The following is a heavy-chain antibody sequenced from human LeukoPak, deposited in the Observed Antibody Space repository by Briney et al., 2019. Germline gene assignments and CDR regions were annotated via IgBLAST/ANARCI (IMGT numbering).Heavy chain of an antibody. D-gene: IGHD3-22*01. V-gene: IGHV3-23*01. CDR2: ISGSGGST. Sequence: GGSLRLSYAASGFTFSSYAMSWIRQAPGKGLEWVSAISGSGGSTYYADSVKGRFTISRDNSKNTLYLQMNSLRAEDTAVYYCAKGSDSSGYYYIRDYFDYWGQGTLVTVSS. J-gene: IGHJ4*02. CDR1: GFTFSSYA. CDR3: AKGSDSSGYYYIRDYFDY.